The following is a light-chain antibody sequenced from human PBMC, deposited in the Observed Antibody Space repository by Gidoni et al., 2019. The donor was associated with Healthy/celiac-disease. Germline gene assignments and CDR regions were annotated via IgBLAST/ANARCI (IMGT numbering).Light chain of an antibody. J-gene: IGKJ5*01. V-gene: IGKV1-39*01. CDR2: AAS. CDR1: QSISSY. CDR3: QQSYSTPSLT. Sequence: HMTQSPSPRSASVGDRVTITCRASQSISSYINWCQQKPRKAPKLLIYAASSLQSGVPSRLSGSRAGTADTLTNSSLQPDDFATYYCQQSYSTPSLTFGQGTQLEIK.